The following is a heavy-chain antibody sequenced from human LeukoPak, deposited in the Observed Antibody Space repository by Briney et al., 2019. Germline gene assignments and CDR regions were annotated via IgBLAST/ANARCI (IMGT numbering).Heavy chain of an antibody. V-gene: IGHV3-23*01. Sequence: GGSLRLSCAASGFTFSSYAMSWVRQAPGKGLEWVSSSGDNTRYADSVKGRFTISRDNSKNTLDLQMNGLRAEDTAVHYCAKSWRYYDSSNYYAFDIWGQGTMVTVSS. CDR2: SGDNT. CDR1: GFTFSSYA. J-gene: IGHJ3*02. CDR3: AKSWRYYDSSNYYAFDI. D-gene: IGHD3-22*01.